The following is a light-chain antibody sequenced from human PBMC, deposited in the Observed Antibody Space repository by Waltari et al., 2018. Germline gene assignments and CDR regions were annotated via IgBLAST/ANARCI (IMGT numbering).Light chain of an antibody. V-gene: IGLV1-44*01. Sequence: QSVLIQPPSASGTPGQRVTIACSGSSSNIGSSSVNWYQQFPGTAPKLLISTNNQRPSGFPDRFSGSKSGTSASLAISGLQSEDEADYYCAAWDDSLDGYVFGPGTKVTVL. CDR1: SSNIGSSS. CDR2: TNN. J-gene: IGLJ1*01. CDR3: AAWDDSLDGYV.